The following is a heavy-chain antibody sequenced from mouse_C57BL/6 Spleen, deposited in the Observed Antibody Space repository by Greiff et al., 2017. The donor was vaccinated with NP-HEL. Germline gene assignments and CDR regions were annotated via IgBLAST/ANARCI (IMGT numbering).Heavy chain of an antibody. Sequence: VQLQQSGPELVKPGASVKISCKASGYAFSSSWMNWVKQRPGKGLEWIGRIYPGDGDTNYNGKFKGKATLTADKPSSTAYMQLSSLTSEDSAVYFCAKSGSERYFDVWGTGTTVTVSS. CDR2: IYPGDGDT. J-gene: IGHJ1*03. CDR3: AKSGSERYFDV. CDR1: GYAFSSSW. V-gene: IGHV1-82*01. D-gene: IGHD1-3*01.